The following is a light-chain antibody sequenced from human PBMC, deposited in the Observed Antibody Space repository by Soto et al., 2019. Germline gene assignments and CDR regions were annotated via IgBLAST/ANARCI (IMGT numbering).Light chain of an antibody. V-gene: IGLV3-21*04. CDR2: YDN. CDR1: NIGSKS. Sequence: SYELTQPPSVSVAPGKTARITCGGNNIGSKSVHWYQQKPGQAPVLVIYYDNDRPSGIPERCSGSNSGNTATLTISRVEAGDEADYYCQVWDSSSDHVVFGGGTKLTVL. J-gene: IGLJ2*01. CDR3: QVWDSSSDHVV.